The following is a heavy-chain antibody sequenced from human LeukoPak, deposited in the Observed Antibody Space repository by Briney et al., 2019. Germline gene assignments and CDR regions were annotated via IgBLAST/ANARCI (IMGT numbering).Heavy chain of an antibody. CDR1: GYTFTGYY. V-gene: IGHV1-2*06. Sequence: ASVKVSCKASGYTFTGYYMHWVRQAPGRGLEWMGRINPNSGGTNYAQKFQGRVTMTRDTSISTAYMELSRLRSDDTAVYYCARDREQQLGNWFDPWGQGTLVTVSS. D-gene: IGHD6-13*01. CDR3: ARDREQQLGNWFDP. J-gene: IGHJ5*02. CDR2: INPNSGGT.